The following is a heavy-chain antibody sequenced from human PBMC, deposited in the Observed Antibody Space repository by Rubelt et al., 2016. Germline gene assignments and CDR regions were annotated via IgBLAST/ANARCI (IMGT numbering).Heavy chain of an antibody. CDR2: IYWDDDK. CDR3: ALPIAAAGTEAGWFDP. J-gene: IGHJ5*02. CDR1: GFSLSTSGVG. D-gene: IGHD6-13*01. Sequence: QITLKESGPTLVKPTQTLTLTCTFSGFSLSTSGVGVGWIRQPPGKALEWLALIYWDDDKRYSPSLKSRPTITKDASKNQVGLKMTNMDTVDTATYYCALPIAAAGTEAGWFDPWGQGTLVTVSS. V-gene: IGHV2-5*02.